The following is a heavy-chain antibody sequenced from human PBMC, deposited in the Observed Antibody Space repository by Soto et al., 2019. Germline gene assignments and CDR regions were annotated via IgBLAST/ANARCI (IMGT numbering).Heavy chain of an antibody. V-gene: IGHV4-34*01. CDR1: GGAFNGYY. Sequence: QVHLQQWGAGLLKPSETLSLTCAVNGGAFNGYYWTWIRQSPGKGLRGMGEINHSGTVDYNPSLKSRVTFSIDTSKKPFSLTLTSVTAADPAVYYCARAGAALVRGSIGGFDYWGQGTLVTVSS. D-gene: IGHD3-10*01. J-gene: IGHJ4*02. CDR3: ARAGAALVRGSIGGFDY. CDR2: INHSGTV.